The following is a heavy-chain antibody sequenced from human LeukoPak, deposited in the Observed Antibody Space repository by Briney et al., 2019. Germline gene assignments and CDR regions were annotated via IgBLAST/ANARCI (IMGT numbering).Heavy chain of an antibody. CDR3: ARALFAGAFYGMDV. D-gene: IGHD3-10*01. CDR1: GFTFDDYG. CDR2: INRNGDST. V-gene: IGHV3-20*04. J-gene: IGHJ6*02. Sequence: GGSLRLSCAASGFTFDDYGMSWVRQGPGKGLEWVSAINRNGDSTGYADSVKGRFTISRDNSKNTLYLQMNSLRAEDTAVYYCARALFAGAFYGMDVWGQGTTVTVSS.